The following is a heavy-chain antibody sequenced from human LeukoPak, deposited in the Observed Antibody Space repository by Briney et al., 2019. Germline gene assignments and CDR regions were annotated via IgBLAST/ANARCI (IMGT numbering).Heavy chain of an antibody. V-gene: IGHV5-51*01. CDR3: ARFGLTSSLDY. D-gene: IGHD2-2*01. Sequence: GESLNFSCKVPGYTLTNNWIGWVRQVPGKGLEWMGLIYPGDSDTRYSPSFQGQVTMSVDKSISTAYLQWSSLRASDTAMYFCARFGLTSSLDYWGQGTLVTVSS. CDR1: GYTLTNNW. CDR2: IYPGDSDT. J-gene: IGHJ4*02.